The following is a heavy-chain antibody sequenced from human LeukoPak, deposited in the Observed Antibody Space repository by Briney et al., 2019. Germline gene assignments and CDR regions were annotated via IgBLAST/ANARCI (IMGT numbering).Heavy chain of an antibody. CDR1: GYTFTSYG. CDR2: ISAYNGNT. V-gene: IGHV1-18*01. Sequence: ASVKVSCKASGYTFTSYGISWVRQAPGQGLEWMGWISAYNGNTNYAQKLQGRVTMTTDTSTSTAYMELRSLRSDDTAVYYCARDPTWNDVYYYYYMDVWGKGTTVTVSS. CDR3: ARDPTWNDVYYYYYMDV. J-gene: IGHJ6*03. D-gene: IGHD1-1*01.